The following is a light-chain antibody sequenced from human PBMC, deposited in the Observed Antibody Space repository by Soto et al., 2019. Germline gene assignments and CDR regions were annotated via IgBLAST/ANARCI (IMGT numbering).Light chain of an antibody. Sequence: SYELTQPLSVSVALGQTARITCGGNNIGSKNVHWYQQKPGQAPVLVIYRDSNRPSGIPERFSGSNSGNTATLTISRAQAGDEADYYCQVWDSSTAENVFGSGTKLTVL. V-gene: IGLV3-9*01. J-gene: IGLJ6*01. CDR1: NIGSKN. CDR3: QVWDSSTAENV. CDR2: RDS.